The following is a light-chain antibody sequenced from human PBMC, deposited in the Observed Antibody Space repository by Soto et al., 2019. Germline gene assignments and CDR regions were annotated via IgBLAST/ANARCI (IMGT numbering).Light chain of an antibody. Sequence: DIQMTQSPSTLPASVGDRVTITCRASQSSSNWLAWYQQKPGTAPKVLIYHASNLQSGVPSRFSAIGSGTEFTLAISSLQLDEFATYYSHQYNSYSFGPGNKVEI. J-gene: IGKJ1*01. CDR3: HQYNSYS. CDR2: HAS. CDR1: QSSSNW. V-gene: IGKV1-5*01.